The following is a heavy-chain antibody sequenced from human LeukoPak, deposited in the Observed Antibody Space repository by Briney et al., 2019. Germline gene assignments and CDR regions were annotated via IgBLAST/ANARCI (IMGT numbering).Heavy chain of an antibody. J-gene: IGHJ4*02. CDR1: GGSISSSSYY. Sequence: SETLSLTCTVSGGSISSSSYYWGWIRQPPGKGLEWIGSISYSDSTYYNPSLKSRVPLSVPTYKHPFSLKLSSVPAADTAVYHCASLLRADQFDSWGPGTLVTVSS. CDR2: ISYSDST. D-gene: IGHD1-26*01. CDR3: ASLLRADQFDS. V-gene: IGHV4-39*01.